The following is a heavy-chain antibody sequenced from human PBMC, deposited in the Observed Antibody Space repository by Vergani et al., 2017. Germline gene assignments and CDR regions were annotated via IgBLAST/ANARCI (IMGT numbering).Heavy chain of an antibody. D-gene: IGHD2-2*01. Sequence: EVQLLESGGGLVQPGGSLRLSCAASGFTFSSYAMSWVRQAPGKGLEWVSAISGSGGSTNYADSVKGRFTISRDSSKNTLYLQMNSLRAEDTAVYYCARVFGKVPAAVYYFVYWGQGTLVTVSS. J-gene: IGHJ4*02. V-gene: IGHV3-23*01. CDR2: ISGSGGST. CDR1: GFTFSSYA. CDR3: ARVFGKVPAAVYYFVY.